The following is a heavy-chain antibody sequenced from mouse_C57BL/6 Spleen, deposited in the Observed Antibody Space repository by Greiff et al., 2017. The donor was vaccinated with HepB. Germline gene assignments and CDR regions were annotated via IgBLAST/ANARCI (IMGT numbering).Heavy chain of an antibody. CDR3: ASYYGRGFDY. J-gene: IGHJ2*01. Sequence: EVQLVESGAELVKPGASVKLSCTASGFNIKDYYMHWVKQRTEQGLEWIGRIDPEDGETKYAPKFQGKATITTDTSSNTAYLQFSSLTSEDTAVYYCASYYGRGFDYWGQGTTLTVSS. CDR2: IDPEDGET. CDR1: GFNIKDYY. V-gene: IGHV14-2*01. D-gene: IGHD1-1*01.